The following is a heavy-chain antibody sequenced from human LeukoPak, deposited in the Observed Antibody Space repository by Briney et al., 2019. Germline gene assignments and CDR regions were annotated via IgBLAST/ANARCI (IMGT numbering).Heavy chain of an antibody. CDR1: GLTFSNYA. CDR3: ARGYSHNSGGWLDP. J-gene: IGHJ5*02. D-gene: IGHD5-12*01. V-gene: IGHV3-23*01. CDR2: LTDSGDAT. Sequence: GGSLTLSCAVSGLTFSNYAMSWVRQAPGTGREWVGSLTDSGDATYYADSVKGRLTISRDNSNSTLYLHISGLRDEDTAVYYCARGYSHNSGGWLDPWGQGPLVTVSS.